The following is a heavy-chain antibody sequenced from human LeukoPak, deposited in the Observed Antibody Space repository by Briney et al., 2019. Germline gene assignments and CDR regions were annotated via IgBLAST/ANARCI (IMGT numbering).Heavy chain of an antibody. CDR3: ASRDGPPLPFDP. CDR1: GFTFSSNG. Sequence: GGSLSLSCAASGFTFSSNGMHSVRQAPGKGLEWVTFIRSDGSNTYYAASVKGRLTISRENSKSTLYLQMNSLRAEDTAVCYCASRDGPPLPFDPWGQGTLVTVSS. CDR2: IRSDGSNT. V-gene: IGHV3-30*02. J-gene: IGHJ5*02.